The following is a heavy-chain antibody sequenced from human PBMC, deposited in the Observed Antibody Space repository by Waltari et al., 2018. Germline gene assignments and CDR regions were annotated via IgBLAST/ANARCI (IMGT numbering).Heavy chain of an antibody. J-gene: IGHJ4*02. CDR2: IAYNGRT. V-gene: IGHV4-59*01. CDR1: GDSINNYY. CDR3: GRSYDFWSGYPLDY. D-gene: IGHD3-3*01. Sequence: QVQLQESGPGLVKPSETLSLTCAVSGDSINNYYWNWIRQPPGKELEWIGDIAYNGRTNYTPPRKSRVTISVDTSKTQFSLKLTSVTAADTAVYYCGRSYDFWSGYPLDYWGPGSLVTVSS.